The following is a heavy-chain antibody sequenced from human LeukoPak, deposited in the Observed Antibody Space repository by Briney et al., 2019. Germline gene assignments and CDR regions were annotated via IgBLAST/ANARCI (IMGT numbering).Heavy chain of an antibody. CDR2: IYPGDSDT. V-gene: IGHV5-51*01. CDR3: ARQGTPFDY. Sequence: GESLKISCKDSGNTFTNFWIGWVRQMPGKGLEWMGIIYPGDSDTRYSPSFQGQVTISADKSISTAYLQWSSLKASDTAMYYCARQGTPFDYWGQGTLVTVSS. D-gene: IGHD2-15*01. J-gene: IGHJ4*02. CDR1: GNTFTNFW.